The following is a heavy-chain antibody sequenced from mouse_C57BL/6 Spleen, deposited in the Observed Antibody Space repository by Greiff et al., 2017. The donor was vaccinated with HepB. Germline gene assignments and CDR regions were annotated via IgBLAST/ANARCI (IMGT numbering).Heavy chain of an antibody. CDR3: ARAGDLLYYAMDY. V-gene: IGHV1-59*01. Sequence: QVQLQQPGAELVRPGTSVKLSCKASGYTFTSYWMHWVKQRPGQGLEWIGVIDPSDSYTNYNQKFKGKATLTVDTSSRTAYMQLSSLTSEDSAVYYCARAGDLLYYAMDYWGQGTSVTVSS. CDR2: IDPSDSYT. J-gene: IGHJ4*01. CDR1: GYTFTSYW.